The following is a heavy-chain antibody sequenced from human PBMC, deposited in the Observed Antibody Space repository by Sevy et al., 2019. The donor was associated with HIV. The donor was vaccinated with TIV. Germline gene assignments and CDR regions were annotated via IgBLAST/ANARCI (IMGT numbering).Heavy chain of an antibody. J-gene: IGHJ2*01. CDR2: IFSGGNT. CDR3: ARAVEDYSDSSAWDWYFDP. CDR1: GFTVSGNY. V-gene: IGHV3-66*01. Sequence: GGSLRLSCAASGFTVSGNYMSWVRQAPGKGLEWVSGIFSGGNTHFADSVKGRFTISRYNSKNTLSLQMNSLSAEDTAVYYCARAVEDYSDSSAWDWYFDPWGRGTLVTVSS. D-gene: IGHD3-22*01.